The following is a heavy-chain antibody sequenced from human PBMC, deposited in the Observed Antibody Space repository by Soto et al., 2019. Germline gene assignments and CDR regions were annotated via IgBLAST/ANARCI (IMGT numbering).Heavy chain of an antibody. CDR1: GFTFSSYV. J-gene: IGHJ4*02. CDR3: ARGERFDY. V-gene: IGHV3-23*01. CDR2: ISGSGVAT. Sequence: EVQLLESGGGLVQPGGSLRLSCAASGFTFSSYVMNWVRQAPGKGLEWVSTISGSGVATYYADSVKGRFTISRDNSKNTLYLQMNSLRVEDTAVYYCARGERFDYWGQGTLVTVSS.